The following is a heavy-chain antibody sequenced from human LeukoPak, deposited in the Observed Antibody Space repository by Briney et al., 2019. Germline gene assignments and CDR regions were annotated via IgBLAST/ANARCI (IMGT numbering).Heavy chain of an antibody. D-gene: IGHD4-17*01. J-gene: IGHJ4*02. Sequence: SETLSLTCTVSGGSIRSSHWSWIRQPPGKGLEWIGSIYYSGSTYYNPSLKSRVTISVDTSKNQFSLKLTSVTAADTAVYYCARRGDYEFDSWGQGTLVTVSS. V-gene: IGHV4-39*01. CDR2: IYYSGST. CDR1: GGSIRSSH. CDR3: ARRGDYEFDS.